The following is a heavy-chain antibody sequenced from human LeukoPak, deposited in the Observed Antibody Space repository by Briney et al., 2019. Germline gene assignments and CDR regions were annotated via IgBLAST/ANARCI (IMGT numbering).Heavy chain of an antibody. V-gene: IGHV1-69*01. Sequence: GSSVTVSCKSSGGTFSSYAISWVRQAPGQGLEWMGGIIPIFGAANYAQKFQGRVTITADESTSTVYMELSSLRSDDTAVYYCARIGSSGYYYFSIYWGQGTLVTVSS. J-gene: IGHJ4*02. CDR2: IIPIFGAA. D-gene: IGHD3-22*01. CDR1: GGTFSSYA. CDR3: ARIGSSGYYYFSIY.